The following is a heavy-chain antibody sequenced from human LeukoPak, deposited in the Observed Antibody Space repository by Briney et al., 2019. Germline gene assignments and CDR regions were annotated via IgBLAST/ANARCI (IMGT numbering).Heavy chain of an antibody. Sequence: SQTLPLTCAVSGGSISSGGYSWSWIRQPPGKGLGWIGYIYHSGSTYYNPSLKSRVTISVDRSKNQFSLKLSSVTAADTAVYYCARGLRLGESSFDYWGQGTLVTVSS. J-gene: IGHJ4*02. CDR1: GGSISSGGYS. D-gene: IGHD3-16*01. CDR2: IYHSGST. V-gene: IGHV4-30-2*01. CDR3: ARGLRLGESSFDY.